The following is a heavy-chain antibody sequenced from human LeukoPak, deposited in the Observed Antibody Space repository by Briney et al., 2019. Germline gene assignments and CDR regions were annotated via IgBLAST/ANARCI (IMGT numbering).Heavy chain of an antibody. J-gene: IGHJ4*02. CDR3: ARDGEGDYADY. D-gene: IGHD7-27*01. V-gene: IGHV3-7*03. Sequence: PGGSLRLSCAASGFTFTRSWMSWVRQAPGKGLEWVANMMPDGSEIYYVDSVKGRFTISRDNAKSLVYLQMNSLRVEDTAIYYCARDGEGDYADYWGQGTQVTVSS. CDR2: MMPDGSEI. CDR1: GFTFTRSW.